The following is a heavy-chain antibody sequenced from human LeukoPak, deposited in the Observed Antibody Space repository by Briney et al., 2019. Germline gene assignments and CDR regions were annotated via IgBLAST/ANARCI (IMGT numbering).Heavy chain of an antibody. Sequence: GGSLRLSCEASGFTFSSYAMSWVRQAPGKGLEWVSGISRSGGSTYYADSVQGRFTISRDNSKNTLYLQMNSLRAEDTAVYYCASDTAMVIYYYYYMDVWGKGTTVTVSS. V-gene: IGHV3-23*01. CDR1: GFTFSSYA. CDR3: ASDTAMVIYYYYYMDV. D-gene: IGHD5-18*01. J-gene: IGHJ6*03. CDR2: ISRSGGST.